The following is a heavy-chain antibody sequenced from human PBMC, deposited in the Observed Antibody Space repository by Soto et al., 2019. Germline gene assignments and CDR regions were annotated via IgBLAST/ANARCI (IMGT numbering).Heavy chain of an antibody. CDR2: ITGSGDYT. Sequence: TGWSLRLSCAGSGFTFRNYAMSWVRQAPGKGLEWVSSITGSGDYTYYADSVKGRFTISRDNSKNTLYLQMNSLRAEDTAVYYCAKARYYDSTGYLYYFDYWGQGTLVTVSS. J-gene: IGHJ4*02. D-gene: IGHD3-22*01. V-gene: IGHV3-23*01. CDR1: GFTFRNYA. CDR3: AKARYYDSTGYLYYFDY.